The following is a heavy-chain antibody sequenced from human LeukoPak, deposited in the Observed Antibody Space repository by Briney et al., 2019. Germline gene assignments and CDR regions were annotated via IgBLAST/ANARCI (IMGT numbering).Heavy chain of an antibody. D-gene: IGHD3-22*01. V-gene: IGHV3-7*01. CDR3: ARGSYDSSGYYLDY. CDR2: IKQDGSEK. Sequence: PGGSLRLSCAASGFTFSSYWMSWVRQAPGKGLEWVANIKQDGSEKYYVDSVKGRFTISRDNAKNSLYLPMNSLRAEDTAVYYCARGSYDSSGYYLDYWGQGTLVTVSS. J-gene: IGHJ4*02. CDR1: GFTFSSYW.